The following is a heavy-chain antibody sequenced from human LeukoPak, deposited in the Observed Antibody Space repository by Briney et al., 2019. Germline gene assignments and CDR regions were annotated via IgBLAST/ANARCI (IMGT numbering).Heavy chain of an antibody. J-gene: IGHJ6*03. V-gene: IGHV3-48*03. CDR2: ISSSGSTI. CDR3: TRQGARDYGDYGYYYYYMDV. D-gene: IGHD4-17*01. Sequence: GGSLRLSCAASGFTFSSYEMNWVRQAPGKGLEWVSYISSSGSTIYYADSVKGRFTISRDNAKNSLYLQMNSLKTEDTAVYYCTRQGARDYGDYGYYYYYMDVWGKGTTVTVSS. CDR1: GFTFSSYE.